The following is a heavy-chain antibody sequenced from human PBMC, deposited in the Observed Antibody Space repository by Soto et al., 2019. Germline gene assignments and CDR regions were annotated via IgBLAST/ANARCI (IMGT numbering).Heavy chain of an antibody. V-gene: IGHV3-21*04. Sequence: GGSLRLSCAASGFTFSRYYMNWVRQAPGKGLEWVSSISTTSTYTHYADSLKGRFTISRDNAKKLLYLQMDSLRAEDTAVYYCAKALWFGGHFDYWGQGTLVTVSS. CDR2: ISTTSTYT. D-gene: IGHD3-10*01. CDR1: GFTFSRYY. CDR3: AKALWFGGHFDY. J-gene: IGHJ4*02.